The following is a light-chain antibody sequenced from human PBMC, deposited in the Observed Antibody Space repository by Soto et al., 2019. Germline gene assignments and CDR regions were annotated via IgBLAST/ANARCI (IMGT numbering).Light chain of an antibody. J-gene: IGLJ3*02. V-gene: IGLV4-69*01. Sequence: QPVLTQSPSASASLGASVKVTCTLSSGHSSYAIAWHQQQPEKGPRYLMKVNSDGSHNKGDGIPDRFSGSSSGAERYLTISSLQSEDDADYYCQTWGTGIRVFGGGTKLTVL. CDR1: SGHSSYA. CDR2: VNSDGSH. CDR3: QTWGTGIRV.